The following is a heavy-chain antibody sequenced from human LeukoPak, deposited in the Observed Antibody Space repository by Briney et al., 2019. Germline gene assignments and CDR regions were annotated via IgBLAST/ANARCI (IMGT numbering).Heavy chain of an antibody. D-gene: IGHD2-2*01. CDR2: IIPIFGTA. J-gene: IGHJ6*03. V-gene: IGHV1-69*05. CDR1: GGTFSSYA. Sequence: GASVKVSWKASGGTFSSYAISWVRQAPGQGLEWMGGIIPIFGTANYAQKFQGRVTITTDESTSTAYMELSSLRSEDTAVYYCALRYCSSTSCYVNYYYMDVWGKGTTVTVSS. CDR3: ALRYCSSTSCYVNYYYMDV.